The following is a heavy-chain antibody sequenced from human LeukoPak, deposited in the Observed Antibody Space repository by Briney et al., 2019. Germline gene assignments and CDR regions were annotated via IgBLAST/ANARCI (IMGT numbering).Heavy chain of an antibody. J-gene: IGHJ6*02. CDR2: ISNTGSDT. CDR3: AKVPYSDYGSGRPPFMDV. D-gene: IGHD3-10*01. V-gene: IGHV3-23*01. CDR1: GFTFNNYA. Sequence: PGGSLRLSCAASGFTFNNYAMSWVRQAPGKGLEWVSTISNTGSDTYYADSVKGRFTISRDNYENTLYLQMNHLRAEDTAIYYCAKVPYSDYGSGRPPFMDVWGQGTTVAVSS.